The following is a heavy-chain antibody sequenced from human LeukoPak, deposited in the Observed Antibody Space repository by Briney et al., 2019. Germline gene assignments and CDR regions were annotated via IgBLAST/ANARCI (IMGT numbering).Heavy chain of an antibody. J-gene: IGHJ3*02. D-gene: IGHD6-13*01. Sequence: QSGGSLRLSCAASGFTFSSYWMSWVRQAPGKGLEWVANIKQDGSEKYYVDSVKGRFTISRDNAKNSLYLQMNSLRAEDTAVYYCVREGSSWYKKGAFDIWGQGTMVTVSS. V-gene: IGHV3-7*01. CDR1: GFTFSSYW. CDR3: VREGSSWYKKGAFDI. CDR2: IKQDGSEK.